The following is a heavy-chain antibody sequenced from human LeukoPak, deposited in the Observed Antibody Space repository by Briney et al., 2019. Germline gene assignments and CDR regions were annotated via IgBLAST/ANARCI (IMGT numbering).Heavy chain of an antibody. V-gene: IGHV1-46*01. Sequence: ASVKVSCKASGYTFTSYYMHWVRQAPGQGLEWMGIINPSGGSTSYAQKFQGRVTMTRDMSTSTDYMELRSLRSDDTAVYYCARGHRGRDGYNLLLGAFDIWGQGTMVTVSS. J-gene: IGHJ3*02. D-gene: IGHD5-24*01. CDR3: ARGHRGRDGYNLLLGAFDI. CDR2: INPSGGST. CDR1: GYTFTSYY.